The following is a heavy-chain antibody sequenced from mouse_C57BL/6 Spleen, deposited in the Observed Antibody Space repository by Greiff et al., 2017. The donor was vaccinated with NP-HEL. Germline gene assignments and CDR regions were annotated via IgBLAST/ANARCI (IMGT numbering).Heavy chain of an antibody. CDR1: GYTFTSYW. CDR2: IDPEDGET. J-gene: IGHJ2*01. Sequence: VQLQQPGAELVKPGASVKLSCKASGYTFTSYWMHWVKQRTEQGLEWIGRIDPEDGETKYAPKFQGKATITADTSSNTAYLQLSSLTSEDTAVYYCARPDDGYYFDYWGQGTTLTVSS. D-gene: IGHD2-3*01. CDR3: ARPDDGYYFDY. V-gene: IGHV14-2*01.